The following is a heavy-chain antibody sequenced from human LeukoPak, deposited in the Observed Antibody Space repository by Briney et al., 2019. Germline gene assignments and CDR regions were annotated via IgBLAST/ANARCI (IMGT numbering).Heavy chain of an antibody. V-gene: IGHV3-30*02. CDR2: IRSDGSNK. Sequence: PGGSLRLSCAGSGFSFSSYGTHWVRQAPGKGLEWMAFIRSDGSNKYYADSVKGRFTISRDNFKNTLYLQMNSLRAEDTAVYYCARILDSAWGELGYWGQGTLVTVSS. J-gene: IGHJ4*02. CDR1: GFSFSSYG. CDR3: ARILDSAWGELGY. D-gene: IGHD6-19*01.